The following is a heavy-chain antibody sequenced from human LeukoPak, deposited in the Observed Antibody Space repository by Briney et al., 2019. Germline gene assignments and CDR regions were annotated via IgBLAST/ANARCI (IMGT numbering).Heavy chain of an antibody. Sequence: AGGSLRLSCAASGFTFSNYAMSWVRQAPGKGLEWVSAISGSGGTTYYADSVKGRFTISRDNSRDTLFLQMNSLRAMDTAVYYCAKGFAGSGYSFLQGGFDYWGQGTLVTVSS. J-gene: IGHJ4*02. CDR2: ISGSGGTT. CDR3: AKGFAGSGYSFLQGGFDY. D-gene: IGHD3-22*01. V-gene: IGHV3-23*01. CDR1: GFTFSNYA.